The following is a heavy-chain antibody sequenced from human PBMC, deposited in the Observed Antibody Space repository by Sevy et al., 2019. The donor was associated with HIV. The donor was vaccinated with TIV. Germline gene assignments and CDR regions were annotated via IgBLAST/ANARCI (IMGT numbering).Heavy chain of an antibody. Sequence: GGSLRLSCAASGFTFSDYYMSWIRQAPGKGLEWVSYISSSGSTIYHADSVKGRFTISRDNAKNSLYLQMNSLRAEDTAVYYCARSRNYCSGGSCYNAFDIWGQGTMVTVSS. V-gene: IGHV3-11*01. CDR2: ISSSGSTI. D-gene: IGHD2-15*01. CDR3: ARSRNYCSGGSCYNAFDI. J-gene: IGHJ3*02. CDR1: GFTFSDYY.